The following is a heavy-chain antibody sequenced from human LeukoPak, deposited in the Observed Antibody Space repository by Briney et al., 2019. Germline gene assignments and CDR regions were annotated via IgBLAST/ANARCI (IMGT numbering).Heavy chain of an antibody. V-gene: IGHV1-69*10. CDR1: GGTFSSYA. D-gene: IGHD5-24*01. CDR2: IIPIFGIA. J-gene: IGHJ4*02. CDR3: ARDRSSSSRDGSDY. Sequence: SVKVSCKASGGTFSSYAISWVRQAPGQGLEWMGGIIPIFGIANYAQKFQGRVTITADKSTSTAYMELSSLRSEDTAVYYCARDRSSSSRDGSDYWGQGTLVTVSS.